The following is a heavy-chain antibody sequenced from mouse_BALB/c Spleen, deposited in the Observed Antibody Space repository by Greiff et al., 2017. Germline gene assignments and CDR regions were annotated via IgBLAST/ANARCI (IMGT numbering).Heavy chain of an antibody. Sequence: EVKLQESGPGLVKPSQSLSLTCSVTGYSITSGYYWNWIRQFPGNKLEWMGYISYDGSNNYNPSLKNRISITRDTSKNQFFLKLNSVTTEDTATYCCARGYRYDWAMDDWGQGTSGTVSS. D-gene: IGHD2-14*01. V-gene: IGHV3-6*02. J-gene: IGHJ4*01. CDR3: ARGYRYDWAMDD. CDR2: ISYDGSN. CDR1: GYSITSGYY.